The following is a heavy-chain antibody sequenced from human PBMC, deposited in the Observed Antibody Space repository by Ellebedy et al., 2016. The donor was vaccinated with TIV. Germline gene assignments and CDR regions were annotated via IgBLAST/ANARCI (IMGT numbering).Heavy chain of an antibody. CDR2: FYSGGDT. J-gene: IGHJ5*02. Sequence: GESLKISCAASGFTVSNNYMSWIRQAPGKGLEWVSLFYSGGDTHYADSEKDRFTISRDNSKNTLYLQMNSLSAEDTAVYYCARDPSRIAADNPWGQGTLVTVSS. D-gene: IGHD6-13*01. CDR1: GFTVSNNY. V-gene: IGHV3-66*01. CDR3: ARDPSRIAADNP.